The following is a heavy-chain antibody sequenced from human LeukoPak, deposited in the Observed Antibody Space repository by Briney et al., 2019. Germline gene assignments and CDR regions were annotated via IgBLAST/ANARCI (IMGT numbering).Heavy chain of an antibody. CDR1: GYTFTSYY. Sequence: ASVKVSCKASGYTFTSYYMHWVRQAPGQGLEWMGIINPSGGSTSYAQKFQGRVTMTRDMSTSTVYMELSSLRSEDTAVYYCARASRDGYIFDYWGQGTLVTVSS. CDR3: ARASRDGYIFDY. J-gene: IGHJ4*02. D-gene: IGHD5-24*01. V-gene: IGHV1-46*01. CDR2: INPSGGST.